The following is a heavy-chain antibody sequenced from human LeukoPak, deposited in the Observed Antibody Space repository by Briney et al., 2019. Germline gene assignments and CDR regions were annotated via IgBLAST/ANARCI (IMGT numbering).Heavy chain of an antibody. D-gene: IGHD3-10*01. CDR1: RESMIGHY. Sequence: PSETLSLTCAVYRESMIGHYWTWIRQPPGKRLEWIGEIHHSGGTNSNPSLKDRLTMSIDMSKNQFSLKLKSVTAADTAVYYCARATASGSGRAYDHWAQGNLVPVSS. J-gene: IGHJ4*02. V-gene: IGHV4-34*01. CDR2: IHHSGGT. CDR3: ARATASGSGRAYDH.